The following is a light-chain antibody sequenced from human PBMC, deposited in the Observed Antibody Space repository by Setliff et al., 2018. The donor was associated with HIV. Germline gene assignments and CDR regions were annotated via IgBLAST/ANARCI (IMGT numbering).Light chain of an antibody. CDR3: SSYTSSSTLV. CDR2: EVS. J-gene: IGLJ1*01. Sequence: QSVLTQPASVSGSPGQSITISCTGTSSDIGTYNLVSWYQQYPGKAPKVMIYEVSKRPSGVSNRFSGSKSGNTASLTISGLQAEDEADYYCSSYTSSSTLVFGTGTRSPS. V-gene: IGLV2-14*02. CDR1: SSDIGTYNL.